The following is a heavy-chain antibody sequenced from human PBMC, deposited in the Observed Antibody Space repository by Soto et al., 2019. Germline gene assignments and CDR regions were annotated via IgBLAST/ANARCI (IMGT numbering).Heavy chain of an antibody. V-gene: IGHV1-2*02. Sequence: EASVKVSCKASGYSFTGHYIHWVRQAPGQGLEWMGWFNPHSGATNYAASFQGRVTMTRDTSISTAYMELSRLRSDDTAVYYCARGLGYCSNGVCYDAFDVWGQGTMVTVSS. D-gene: IGHD2-8*01. CDR3: ARGLGYCSNGVCYDAFDV. CDR2: FNPHSGAT. CDR1: GYSFTGHY. J-gene: IGHJ3*01.